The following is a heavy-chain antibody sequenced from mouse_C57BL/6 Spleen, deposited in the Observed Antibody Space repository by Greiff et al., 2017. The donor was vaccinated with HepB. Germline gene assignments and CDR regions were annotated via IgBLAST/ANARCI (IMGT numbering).Heavy chain of an antibody. D-gene: IGHD3-3*01. Sequence: EVMLVESGGGLVKPGGSLKLSCAASGFTFSSYTMSWVRQTPEKRLEWVATISGGGGNTYYPDSVKGRFTISRDNAKNTLYLQMSSLRSEDTALYYCARHVLVVGGYFDVWGTGTTVTVSS. J-gene: IGHJ1*03. CDR2: ISGGGGNT. CDR3: ARHVLVVGGYFDV. V-gene: IGHV5-9*01. CDR1: GFTFSSYT.